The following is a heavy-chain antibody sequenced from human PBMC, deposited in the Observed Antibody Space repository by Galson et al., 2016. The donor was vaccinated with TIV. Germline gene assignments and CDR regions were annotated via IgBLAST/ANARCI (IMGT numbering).Heavy chain of an antibody. Sequence: SVKASCKASGDTFTSYPFNWVGQAPGQGLEWMGGIIPLFRTTNYAQKFQGRVTITADESTNTAYMELNSLRSGDTAVYYCASDRNTAFDTYHYYYGMDVRGQGTTVTVSS. CDR2: IIPLFRTT. J-gene: IGHJ6*02. CDR1: GDTFTSYP. CDR3: ASDRNTAFDTYHYYYGMDV. D-gene: IGHD5-18*01. V-gene: IGHV1-69*13.